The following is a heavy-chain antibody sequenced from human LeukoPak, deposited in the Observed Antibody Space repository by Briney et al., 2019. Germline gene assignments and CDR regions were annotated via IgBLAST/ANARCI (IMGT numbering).Heavy chain of an antibody. V-gene: IGHV3-30-3*01. CDR2: ISYDGSNK. CDR1: GFTFSSYA. D-gene: IGHD2-8*01. Sequence: GGSLRLSCAASGFTFSSYAMHWVRQAPGKGLEWVAVISYDGSNKYYADSVKGRFTISRDNSKNTLYLQMNSLRAEDTAVYYCARDSVVCTNGVCDYYYYGMDVWGQGTTVTVSS. J-gene: IGHJ6*02. CDR3: ARDSVVCTNGVCDYYYYGMDV.